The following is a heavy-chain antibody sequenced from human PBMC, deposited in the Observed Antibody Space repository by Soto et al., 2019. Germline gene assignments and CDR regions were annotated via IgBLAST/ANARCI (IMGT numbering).Heavy chain of an antibody. J-gene: IGHJ4*02. V-gene: IGHV4-59*10. CDR3: ELDYGGNCFDY. CDR2: IFTSEST. CDR1: GGSFSGYY. Sequence: SETLSLTCAVYGGSFSGYYWSWIRQPAGKGLEWIGRIFTSESTNYNPSLKSRVTMSADTSKNQFSLKLRSVTAADTAVYYCELDYGGNCFDYWGQGIRVTVSS. D-gene: IGHD4-17*01.